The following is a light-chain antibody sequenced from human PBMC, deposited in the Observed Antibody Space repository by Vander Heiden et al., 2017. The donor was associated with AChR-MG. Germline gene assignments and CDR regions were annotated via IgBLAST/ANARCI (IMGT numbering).Light chain of an antibody. J-gene: IGLJ2*01. CDR1: DSDVGGYNF. CDR2: DVT. CDR3: ASYTADATLV. Sequence: QSALTHPATVSVSPGQTITISCTGSDSDVGGYNFVSWYQHHPGKAPRLIIYDVTDRPSGVSFRFSASKSDNTASLTISGLQAEDEADYYCASYTADATLVFGGGTKLTVL. V-gene: IGLV2-14*03.